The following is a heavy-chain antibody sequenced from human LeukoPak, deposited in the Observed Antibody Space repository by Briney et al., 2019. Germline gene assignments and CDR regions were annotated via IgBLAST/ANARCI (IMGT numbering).Heavy chain of an antibody. CDR1: GFTFSSYS. CDR3: ARLITDYGNFDY. V-gene: IGHV3-21*01. D-gene: IGHD3-22*01. Sequence: PGGSLRLSCAASGFTFSSYSMSWVRQAPGKGLEWVSSISSSGSSIYYADSVKGRFTISRDNAKNSLYLQMNSLRAEDTAVYYCARLITDYGNFDYWGQGTLVTVSS. CDR2: ISSSGSSI. J-gene: IGHJ4*02.